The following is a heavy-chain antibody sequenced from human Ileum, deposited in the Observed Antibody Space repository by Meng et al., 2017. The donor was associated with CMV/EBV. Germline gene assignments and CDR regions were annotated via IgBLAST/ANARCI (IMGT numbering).Heavy chain of an antibody. J-gene: IGHJ6*02. CDR1: GFTFSSYG. Sequence: GGSLRLSCAASGFTFSSYGVSWVRQAPGKGLEWVSSITSSSSYIYYADSVKGRFTISRDNAKNSLYLQMNSLRAEDTALYYCASSRAMFGNYGMDVWGQGTTVTVSS. V-gene: IGHV3-21*01. CDR2: ITSSSSYI. CDR3: ASSRAMFGNYGMDV. D-gene: IGHD3-3*02.